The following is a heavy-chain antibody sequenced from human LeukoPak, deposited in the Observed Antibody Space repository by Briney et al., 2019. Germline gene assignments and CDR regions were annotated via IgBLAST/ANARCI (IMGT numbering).Heavy chain of an antibody. D-gene: IGHD3-10*01. Sequence: QLGGSLRLSCAASGFTFSSYGMHWVRQAPGKGLEWVAVISYDGSNKYYADSVKGRFTISRDNSKNTLYLQMNSLRAEDTAVYYCAKLRGSGSSDYWGQGTLVTVSS. J-gene: IGHJ4*02. V-gene: IGHV3-30*18. CDR1: GFTFSSYG. CDR3: AKLRGSGSSDY. CDR2: ISYDGSNK.